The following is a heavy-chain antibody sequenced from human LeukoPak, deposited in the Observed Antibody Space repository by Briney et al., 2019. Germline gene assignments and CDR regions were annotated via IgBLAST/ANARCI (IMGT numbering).Heavy chain of an antibody. J-gene: IGHJ6*03. CDR3: ARGGNSDYYYYMDV. D-gene: IGHD4-23*01. Sequence: SVKVSCKASGGTFSSYAISWVRQAPGQGLEWMGGIIPIFGTANYAQKFQGRVTITTDETTSTAYMELSSLRSEDTAVYYCARGGNSDYYYYMDVWGKGTTVTVSS. CDR1: GGTFSSYA. CDR2: IIPIFGTA. V-gene: IGHV1-69*05.